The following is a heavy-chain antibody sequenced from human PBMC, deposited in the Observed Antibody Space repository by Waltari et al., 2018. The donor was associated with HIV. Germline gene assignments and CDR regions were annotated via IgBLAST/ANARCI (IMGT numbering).Heavy chain of an antibody. CDR3: ASEDFWGGPHQ. CDR1: GFTFHTFS. D-gene: IGHD3-3*01. J-gene: IGHJ4*02. V-gene: IGHV3-21*01. Sequence: EVQLVESGGGLVKQGGSIILHCVAPGFTFHTFSMKWVRQAPGKGLEWVSSITSTSSFRYYADSLKGRFTVSRDNAKNSLYLQINHLSADDTAVYYCASEDFWGGPHQWGQGTLVTVSS. CDR2: ITSTSSFR.